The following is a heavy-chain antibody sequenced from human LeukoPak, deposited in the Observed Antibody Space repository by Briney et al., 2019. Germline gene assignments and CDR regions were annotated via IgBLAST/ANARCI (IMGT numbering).Heavy chain of an antibody. CDR2: ISGSGGST. CDR3: ARVTYYYDSSGYQYDAFDI. CDR1: GFTFSSYG. V-gene: IGHV3-23*01. Sequence: GGSLRPSCAASGFTFSSYGMSWVRQAPGKGLEWVSAISGSGGSTYYADSVKGRFTISRDNSKNTLYLQMNSLRAEDTAVYYCARVTYYYDSSGYQYDAFDIWGQGTMVTVSS. D-gene: IGHD3-22*01. J-gene: IGHJ3*02.